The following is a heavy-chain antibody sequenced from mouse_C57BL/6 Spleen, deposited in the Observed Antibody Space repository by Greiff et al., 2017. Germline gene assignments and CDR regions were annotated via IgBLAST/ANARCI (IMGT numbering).Heavy chain of an antibody. CDR1: GFTFTSYW. Sequence: QVQLQQPGAELVKPGASVKLSCKASGFTFTSYWMHWVKQRPGQGLEWIGMIHPNSGSTNYNEKFKSKATLTVDESSSTAYMQLSSLTSEDSAVYYCASVDGSYAMDYWGQGTSVTVSS. J-gene: IGHJ4*01. CDR3: ASVDGSYAMDY. CDR2: IHPNSGST. V-gene: IGHV1-64*01.